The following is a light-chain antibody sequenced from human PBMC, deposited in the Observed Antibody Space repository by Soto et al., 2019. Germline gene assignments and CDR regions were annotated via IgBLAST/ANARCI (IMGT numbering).Light chain of an antibody. CDR3: QQLHNYPLT. CDR2: AAS. V-gene: IGKV1-9*01. CDR1: QGISTY. Sequence: DIQLTQSPSFLSASVGDRVTITCRASQGISTYLAWYQQKPGKAPKLLIYAASTLQGGVPSRFSGSGSGTEFTLTVSSLQPEDFASYYCQQLHNYPLTFGGGTKVEIK. J-gene: IGKJ4*01.